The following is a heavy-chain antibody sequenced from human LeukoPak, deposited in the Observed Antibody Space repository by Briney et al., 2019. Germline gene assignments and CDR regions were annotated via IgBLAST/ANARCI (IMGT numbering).Heavy chain of an antibody. CDR3: AKSGNNRFDY. J-gene: IGHJ4*02. Sequence: GGSLRLSCAASGFTFSSYAMSWVRQAPGKGLEWVSNISGSGVSGGNTYYADSVKGRFTISRDDSKNTLYLQMNSLRTEDTAVYYCAKSGNNRFDYWGQGTLVTVSS. CDR1: GFTFSSYA. D-gene: IGHD4-23*01. V-gene: IGHV3-23*01. CDR2: ISGSGVSGGNT.